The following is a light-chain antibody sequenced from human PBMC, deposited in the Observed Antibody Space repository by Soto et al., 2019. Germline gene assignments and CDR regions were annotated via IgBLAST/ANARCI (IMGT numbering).Light chain of an antibody. Sequence: EIVLTQSPATLSLSPGERASLSCRASQSVMSNYVAWYHQKPGQAPRLLISGASTRAAGIPDRFSGSGSGTDFTLTISSLEPEDFAVYYCQQYGKLPITFGQGTRLEIK. CDR3: QQYGKLPIT. V-gene: IGKV3-20*01. J-gene: IGKJ5*01. CDR1: QSVMSNY. CDR2: GAS.